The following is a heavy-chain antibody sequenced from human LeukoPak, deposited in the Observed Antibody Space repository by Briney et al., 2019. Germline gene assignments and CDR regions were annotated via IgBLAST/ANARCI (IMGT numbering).Heavy chain of an antibody. CDR3: ARFDPFGGTWFED. J-gene: IGHJ5*02. CDR2: VFSGGAT. Sequence: GGSLRLSCAASGFTVSSNYIKWVRQAPGKGLEWVSVVFSGGATHYADSVTGRFTVSRDTSKNTVYLQTTGLGADDTAVYYCARFDPFGGTWFEDWGQGTLVTVSS. V-gene: IGHV3-66*01. D-gene: IGHD3-9*01. CDR1: GFTVSSNY.